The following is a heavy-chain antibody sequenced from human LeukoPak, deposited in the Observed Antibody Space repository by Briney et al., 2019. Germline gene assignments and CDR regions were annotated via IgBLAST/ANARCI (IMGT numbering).Heavy chain of an antibody. CDR3: TRAGNYRFDY. CDR1: GYTFSSSW. D-gene: IGHD1-1*01. CDR2: IDPDGTTT. Sequence: GGSLRLSCAASGYTFSSSWVHWVRQAPGKGLVWVSRIDPDGTTTNYADSVKGRFTISRDNAKNTLYLQMNSVRADDTAVYYCTRAGNYRFDYWGQGALVTVSS. J-gene: IGHJ4*02. V-gene: IGHV3-74*01.